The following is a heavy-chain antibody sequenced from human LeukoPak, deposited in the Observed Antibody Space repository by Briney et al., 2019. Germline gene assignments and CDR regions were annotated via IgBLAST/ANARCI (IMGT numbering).Heavy chain of an antibody. Sequence: SLSLSCAASGCTIDDYAMHWVRQAPEEGLGWGSGISWNSGSIGYADYVKGRFTSSRDHPKNPLYLQMNSLRAEDTALYYCAKDRVTMIVVEGVNAFDIWGQGTMVTVPS. D-gene: IGHD3-22*01. CDR2: ISWNSGSI. CDR3: AKDRVTMIVVEGVNAFDI. J-gene: IGHJ3*02. CDR1: GCTIDDYA. V-gene: IGHV3-9*01.